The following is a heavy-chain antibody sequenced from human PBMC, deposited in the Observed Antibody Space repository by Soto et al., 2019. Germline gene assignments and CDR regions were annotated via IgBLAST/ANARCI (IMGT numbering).Heavy chain of an antibody. J-gene: IGHJ6*02. CDR1: GGSISSSSYY. Sequence: SETLSLTCTVSGGSISSSSYYWGWIRRPPGKGLEWIGSIYYSGSTYYNPSLKSRVTISVDTSKNQFSLKLSSVTAADTAVYYCARPYSSSWYYYYGMDVWGQGTTVTVSS. D-gene: IGHD6-13*01. CDR2: IYYSGST. CDR3: ARPYSSSWYYYYGMDV. V-gene: IGHV4-39*01.